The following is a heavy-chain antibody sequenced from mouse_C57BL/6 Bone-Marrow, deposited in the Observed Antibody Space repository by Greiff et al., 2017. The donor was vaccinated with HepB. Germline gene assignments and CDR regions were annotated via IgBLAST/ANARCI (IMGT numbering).Heavy chain of an antibody. V-gene: IGHV1-55*01. Sequence: QVQLQQSGAELVKPGASVKMSCKASGYTFTSYWITWVKQRPGQGLEWIGDIYPGSGSTNYNEKFKSKATLTVDTSSSTAYMQLSSLTSEDSAVYYCANYYGSSPAWFAYWGQGTLVTVSA. CDR2: IYPGSGST. D-gene: IGHD1-1*01. J-gene: IGHJ3*01. CDR3: ANYYGSSPAWFAY. CDR1: GYTFTSYW.